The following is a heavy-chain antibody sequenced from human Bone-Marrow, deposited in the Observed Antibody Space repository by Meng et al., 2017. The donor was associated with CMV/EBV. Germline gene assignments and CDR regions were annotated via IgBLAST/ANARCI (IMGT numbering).Heavy chain of an antibody. CDR1: GGTFSSYA. V-gene: IGHV1-69*05. Sequence: ASGGTFSSYAISWVRQAPRQGVEWMGGIIPIFGTANYAQKFQSRETMTTDEYTSTAYMELSSLRSEDTAVYYCARGQYYYDSSGYGYWGQGTLVTVSS. D-gene: IGHD3-22*01. CDR3: ARGQYYYDSSGYGY. J-gene: IGHJ4*01. CDR2: IIPIFGTA.